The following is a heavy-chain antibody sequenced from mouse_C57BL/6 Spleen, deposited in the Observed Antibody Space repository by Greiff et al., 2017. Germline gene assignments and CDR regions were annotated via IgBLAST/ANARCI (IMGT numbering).Heavy chain of an antibody. J-gene: IGHJ2*01. Sequence: VQLQQSGPELVKPGASVKISCKASGYSFTGYYMNWVKQSPEKSLEWIGEINPSTGGTTYNQKFKAKATLTVDKSSSTAYMQLKSLTSEDSAVYYCARTPYYGSSLYYFDYWGQGTTLTVSS. CDR3: ARTPYYGSSLYYFDY. D-gene: IGHD1-1*01. CDR2: INPSTGGT. V-gene: IGHV1-42*01. CDR1: GYSFTGYY.